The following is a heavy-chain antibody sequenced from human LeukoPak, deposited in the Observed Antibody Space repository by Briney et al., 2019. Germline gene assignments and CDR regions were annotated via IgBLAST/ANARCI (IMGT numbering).Heavy chain of an antibody. CDR3: AKDDRGVRGLGLDV. J-gene: IGHJ6*02. D-gene: IGHD3-10*01. V-gene: IGHV3-30*18. CDR1: GFTFSSYG. CDR2: ISYDGSNK. Sequence: GGSLRLSCAASGFTFSSYGMHWVRQAPGKGLEWVAVISYDGSNKYYADSVKGRLTISRDNSKNTLYLQMNSLGAEDTAVYYCAKDDRGVRGLGLDVWGQGTTVTVSS.